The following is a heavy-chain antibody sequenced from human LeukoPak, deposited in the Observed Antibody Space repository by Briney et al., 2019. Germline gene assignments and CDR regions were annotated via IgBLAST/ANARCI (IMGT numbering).Heavy chain of an antibody. CDR1: GFPFSSYA. D-gene: IGHD6-19*01. CDR3: AKGPHSSGWHYFDY. Sequence: GGSLRLSCAASGFPFSSYAMSWVRQAPGKGLEWVSTFTYSGVNTYYADSAKGRFTISRDNSKNTLYLQMDSLTAEDTALYYCAKGPHSSGWHYFDYWGQGTLVTVSS. CDR2: FTYSGVNT. V-gene: IGHV3-23*01. J-gene: IGHJ4*02.